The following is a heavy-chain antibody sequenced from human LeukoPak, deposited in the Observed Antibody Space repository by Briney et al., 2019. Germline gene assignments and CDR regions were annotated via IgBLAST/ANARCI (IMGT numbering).Heavy chain of an antibody. CDR3: ARHKNTNWFYYYYGLHV. CDR2: IYQNGST. D-gene: IGHD1-1*01. Sequence: PSETLSLTCTVSGDSISSGNYYWAWIRQPPGKGLEWIGSIYQNGSTYYNPSLKSRGTMSLDTPKNQFSLKLSSVTAADTALYYCARHKNTNWFYYYYGLHVWGQGTTVTVSS. V-gene: IGHV4-39*01. CDR1: GDSISSGNYY. J-gene: IGHJ6*02.